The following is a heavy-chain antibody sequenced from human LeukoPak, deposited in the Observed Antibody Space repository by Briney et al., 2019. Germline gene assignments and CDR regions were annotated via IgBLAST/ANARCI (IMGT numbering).Heavy chain of an antibody. Sequence: ASVKVSCKASGGTFSSYAISWVRQAPGQGLEWMGWISAYNGNTNYAQKLQGRVTMTTDTSTSTAYMEMRRLRSDDTAVYYCARSIDGRYGTGVFDYWGQGTLVTVSS. J-gene: IGHJ4*02. V-gene: IGHV1-18*01. D-gene: IGHD3-10*01. CDR3: ARSIDGRYGTGVFDY. CDR1: GGTFSSYA. CDR2: ISAYNGNT.